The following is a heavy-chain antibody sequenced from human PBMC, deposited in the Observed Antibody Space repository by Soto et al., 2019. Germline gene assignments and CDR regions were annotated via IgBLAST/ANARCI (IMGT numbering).Heavy chain of an antibody. J-gene: IGHJ4*02. V-gene: IGHV1-18*01. CDR3: ARDGDFWSGYEPVDY. CDR2: ISAYNGNT. CDR1: GYTFTSYG. Sequence: ASVKVSCKASGYTFTSYGISWVRQAPGQGLEWMGWISAYNGNTNCAQKLQGRVTMTTDTSTSTAYMELRSLRSDDTAVYYCARDGDFWSGYEPVDYWGQGTLVTVSS. D-gene: IGHD3-3*01.